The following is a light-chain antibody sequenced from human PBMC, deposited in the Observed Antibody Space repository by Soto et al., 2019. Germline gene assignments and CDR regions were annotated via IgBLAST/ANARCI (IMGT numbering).Light chain of an antibody. CDR1: SSDIGTYNL. Sequence: QSALTQPASVSGSPGQAITISCSGSSSDIGTYNLVSWYQHLPGKAPQLIIFEVDNRPSGVSDRFSASKSGNTASLTISGLQAEDEAEYYCSSYTSTNSYVFGSGTKLTVL. CDR2: EVD. J-gene: IGLJ1*01. V-gene: IGLV2-14*01. CDR3: SSYTSTNSYV.